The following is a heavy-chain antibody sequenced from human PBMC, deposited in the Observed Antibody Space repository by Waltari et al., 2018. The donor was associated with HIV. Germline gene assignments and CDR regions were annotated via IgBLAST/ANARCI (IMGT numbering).Heavy chain of an antibody. D-gene: IGHD2-2*01. J-gene: IGHJ6*02. CDR3: VRGDYCSRCTCPPGYYYYGMDV. V-gene: IGHV1-69*01. Sequence: QVQLVQSGAEVKRPGPSVEVSCTASGGTFTNHAISWVRQAPGQGLEWMGGVTHMMGTTSYAQGFLGKVTTTAEATTRAVYLERSRLRNEDTAVYYRVRGDYCSRCTCPPGYYYYGMDVWGQGPTVTVSS. CDR1: GGTFTNHA. CDR2: VTHMMGTT.